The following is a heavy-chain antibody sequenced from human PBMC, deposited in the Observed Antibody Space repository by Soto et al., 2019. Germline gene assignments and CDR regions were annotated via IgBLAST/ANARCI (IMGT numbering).Heavy chain of an antibody. Sequence: GGSLRLSCAASGFSFNIYAMNWVRQAPGQGLEWVSSVTASADRRYYADSVKGRFTISRDNSENMLYLHMNTLTAEDTAIYFCAKGLVDRSILPTEFWGRGTQVTVSS. D-gene: IGHD5-18*01. J-gene: IGHJ4*02. V-gene: IGHV3-23*01. CDR3: AKGLVDRSILPTEF. CDR1: GFSFNIYA. CDR2: VTASADRR.